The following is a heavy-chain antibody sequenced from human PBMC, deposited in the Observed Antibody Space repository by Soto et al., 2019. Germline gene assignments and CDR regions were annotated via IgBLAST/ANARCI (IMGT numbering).Heavy chain of an antibody. J-gene: IGHJ4*02. CDR1: GFTFSTHA. CDR2: IHGTRSII. D-gene: IGHD3-16*01. V-gene: IGHV3-48*02. Sequence: EVQLVESGGGLVQPGGSLRLSCAVSGFTFSTHAMNWVRQAPGKGLEWVAYIHGTRSIIYYADSVKGRFTISSDNAKNPLFLQMGSLRDEEPGVYYCARAARNADYDYLGQGTLVTVSS. CDR3: ARAARNADYDY.